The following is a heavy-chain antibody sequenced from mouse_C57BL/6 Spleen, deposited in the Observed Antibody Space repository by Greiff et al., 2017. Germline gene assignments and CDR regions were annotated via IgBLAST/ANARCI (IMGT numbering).Heavy chain of an antibody. CDR1: GYTFTSYW. CDR3: ARSDYYGSSAY. V-gene: IGHV1-52*01. D-gene: IGHD1-1*01. J-gene: IGHJ2*01. Sequence: QVQLKQPGAELVRPGSSVKLSCKASGYTFTSYWMHWVKQRPIQGLEWIGNIDPSDSETHYNQKFKDKATLTVDKSSSTAYMQLSSLTSEDSAVYYCARSDYYGSSAYWGQGTTLTVSS. CDR2: IDPSDSET.